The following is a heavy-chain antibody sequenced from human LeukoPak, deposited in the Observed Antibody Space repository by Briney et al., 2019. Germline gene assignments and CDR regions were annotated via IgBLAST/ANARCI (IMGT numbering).Heavy chain of an antibody. D-gene: IGHD6-19*01. J-gene: IGHJ4*02. V-gene: IGHV1-46*03. CDR1: GYTFTSYY. Sequence: ASVKVSCKASGYTFTSYYMHWVRQAPGQGLEWMGIINPSGGSTSYAQKFQGRVTMTRDTSTSTVYMELSSLRSEDTAVYYCARVRSPQSLVGGDYFDYWGQGTLVTVSS. CDR3: ARVRSPQSLVGGDYFDY. CDR2: INPSGGST.